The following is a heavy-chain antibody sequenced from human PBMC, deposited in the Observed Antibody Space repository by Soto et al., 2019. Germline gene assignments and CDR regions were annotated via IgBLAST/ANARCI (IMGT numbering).Heavy chain of an antibody. J-gene: IGHJ4*02. CDR1: GGSISSYY. CDR2: IYYSGST. V-gene: IGHV4-59*01. D-gene: IGHD3-10*01. Sequence: QVQLQESGPGLVKPSETLSLTCTVSGGSISSYYWSWIRQPPGKGLEWIGYIYYSGSTNYNPSLKSRVTISVDTSKNQSSLKLTSVTAEHTAVYYCARGRGRGAGYWGQGTLVTVSS. CDR3: ARGRGRGAGY.